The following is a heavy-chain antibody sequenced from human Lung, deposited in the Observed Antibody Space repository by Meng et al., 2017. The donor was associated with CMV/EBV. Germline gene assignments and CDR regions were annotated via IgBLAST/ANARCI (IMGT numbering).Heavy chain of an antibody. CDR3: ARSPNPASHYDFWSGYSQENYGMDV. Sequence: ISWVRQAPGQGLEWMAWISPFNDNTNYAQKFQGRVTTTADTPTTTVYMELRRLRYDDTAVYYCARSPNPASHYDFWSGYSQENYGMDVWGQGTTVTVSS. CDR2: ISPFNDNT. V-gene: IGHV1-18*01. D-gene: IGHD3-3*01. J-gene: IGHJ6*02.